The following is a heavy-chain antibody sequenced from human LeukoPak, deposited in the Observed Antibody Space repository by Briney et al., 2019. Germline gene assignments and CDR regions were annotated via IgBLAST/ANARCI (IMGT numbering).Heavy chain of an antibody. Sequence: SETLSLTCTVSGGSISSYYWSWIRQPPGKGLEWIGYIYYSGSTNYNPSLKSRVTISVDTSKNQFSLKLSSVTAADTAVYYCARDRWYSSSWYDYWGQGTLVTVSS. CDR1: GGSISSYY. V-gene: IGHV4-59*01. CDR2: IYYSGST. J-gene: IGHJ4*02. D-gene: IGHD6-13*01. CDR3: ARDRWYSSSWYDY.